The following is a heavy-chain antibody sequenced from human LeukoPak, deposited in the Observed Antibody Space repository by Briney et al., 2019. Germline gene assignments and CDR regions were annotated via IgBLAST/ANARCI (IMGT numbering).Heavy chain of an antibody. CDR3: ASIGVATIPYYYYYYMDV. J-gene: IGHJ6*03. V-gene: IGHV4-39*01. CDR1: GGSISSSSYY. D-gene: IGHD5-12*01. Sequence: PSETLSLTCTVSGGSISSSSYYWGWIRQPPGKGLEWIGSIYYSGSTYYNPSLKSRVTISVDTSKNQFSLKLSSVTAADTAVYYCASIGVATIPYYYYYYMDVWGKGTTVTISS. CDR2: IYYSGST.